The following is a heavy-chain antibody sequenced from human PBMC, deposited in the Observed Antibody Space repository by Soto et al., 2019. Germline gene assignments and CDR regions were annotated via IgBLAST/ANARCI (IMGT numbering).Heavy chain of an antibody. CDR2: INSDGSST. CDR1: GFTFGNYW. J-gene: IGHJ4*02. D-gene: IGHD2-2*02. CDR3: ARGGVGRYCSSSSCYTWVFDY. Sequence: EVQLVESGGGLVQPGGSLRLSCAASGFTFGNYWMHWVRQAPGKGLVWVSRINSDGSSTSYADSVKGRFTISRDNAKNTLSLQMNSLRADDTAVYYCARGGVGRYCSSSSCYTWVFDYWGQGTLVTVSS. V-gene: IGHV3-74*01.